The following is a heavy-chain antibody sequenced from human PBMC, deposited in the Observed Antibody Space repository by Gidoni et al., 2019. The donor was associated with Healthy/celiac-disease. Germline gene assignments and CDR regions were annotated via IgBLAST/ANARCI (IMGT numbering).Heavy chain of an antibody. D-gene: IGHD2-2*01. CDR2: IYHSGST. CDR3: ARYCSSTSCYGDWFDP. CDR1: VGSISSSKW. V-gene: IGHV4-4*02. Sequence: QVQLQASGPRLVKPSVTLSLTCAVSVGSISSSKWWGWVRQPPGKGMEWIGEIYHSGSTNYNQSLKSRVTISVDKSKNQFSLKLSSVTAADTAVYYCARYCSSTSCYGDWFDPWGQGTLVTVSS. J-gene: IGHJ5*02.